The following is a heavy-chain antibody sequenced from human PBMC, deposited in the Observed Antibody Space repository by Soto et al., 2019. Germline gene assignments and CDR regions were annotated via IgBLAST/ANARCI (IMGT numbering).Heavy chain of an antibody. Sequence: GGSLRLSCAASGFTFSDHYMDWVRQAPGKGLEWVGRTRNKANSYTTEYAASVKGRFTISRDDSKNSLYLQMNSLKTEDTAVYYCARDGYYGGNSGQGTLVTVSS. CDR3: ARDGYYGGN. CDR1: GFTFSDHY. CDR2: TRNKANSYTT. V-gene: IGHV3-72*01. J-gene: IGHJ4*02. D-gene: IGHD4-17*01.